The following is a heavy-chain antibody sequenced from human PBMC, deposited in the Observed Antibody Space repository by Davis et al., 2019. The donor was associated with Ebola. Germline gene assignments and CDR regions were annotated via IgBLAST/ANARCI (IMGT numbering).Heavy chain of an antibody. V-gene: IGHV4-61*02. Sequence: SQTPSLPRSVSGYSISSGNYWGWIRQPAGKGLEWIGRIYTSGSTNYNPPLKSRVTMSVDTSKNQFSLKLSSVTAADTAVYYCARGGGPKVTTEFDYWGQGTLVTVSS. J-gene: IGHJ4*02. CDR3: ARGGGPKVTTEFDY. D-gene: IGHD4-17*01. CDR2: IYTSGST. CDR1: GYSISSGNY.